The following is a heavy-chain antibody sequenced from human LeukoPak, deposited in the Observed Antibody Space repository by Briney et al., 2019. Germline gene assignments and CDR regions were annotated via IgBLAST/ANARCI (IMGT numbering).Heavy chain of an antibody. D-gene: IGHD2/OR15-2a*01. V-gene: IGHV4-59*08. CDR1: GGSFSGYY. CDR3: AGHHPRNTVDF. CDR2: ISDIGSI. J-gene: IGHJ4*02. Sequence: PSETLSLPCAVYGGSFSGYYWSWIRQPPGKGLEWIAYISDIGSINYNPSLKSRVTISLDTSKNQFSLKLSSVTAADTAVYYCAGHHPRNTVDFWGQGTLVTVSS.